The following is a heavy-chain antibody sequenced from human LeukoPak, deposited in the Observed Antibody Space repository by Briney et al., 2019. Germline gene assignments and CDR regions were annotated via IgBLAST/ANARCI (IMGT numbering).Heavy chain of an antibody. CDR3: ARTGSTGGY. J-gene: IGHJ4*02. D-gene: IGHD1-1*01. CDR1: GGSVSGGNYY. Sequence: SETLSLTCSVSGGSVSGGNYYCSWIRQSPGKGLEWIGYIHYSGSTVYNPSLKSRVTMSIDTSKNQFSLNLSSVTAADTAVYYCARTGSTGGYWGQGTLVTVSS. CDR2: IHYSGST. V-gene: IGHV4-61*01.